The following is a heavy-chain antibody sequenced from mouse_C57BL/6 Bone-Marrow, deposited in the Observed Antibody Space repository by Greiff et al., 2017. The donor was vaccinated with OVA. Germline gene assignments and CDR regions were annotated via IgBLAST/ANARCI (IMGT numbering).Heavy chain of an antibody. CDR1: GYTFTDYY. CDR3: EGYDDYFDY. V-gene: IGHV1-19*01. CDR2: INPYNGGT. J-gene: IGHJ2*01. D-gene: IGHD2-2*01. Sequence: EVQLQQSGPVLVKPGASVKMSCKASGYTFTDYYMNWVKQSHGKSLEWIGVINPYNGGTSYNQKFKGKATLTVDKSYSTAYMELNSLTSEDAAVYYCEGYDDYFDYWGQGTTLTVSS.